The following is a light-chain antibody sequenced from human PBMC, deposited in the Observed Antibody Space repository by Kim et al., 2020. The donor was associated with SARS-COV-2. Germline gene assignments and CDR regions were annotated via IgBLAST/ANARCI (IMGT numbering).Light chain of an antibody. CDR2: AAS. V-gene: IGKV1-9*01. CDR1: QGISSY. CDR3: QQLNTYPLT. Sequence: ASGGDRVTITCRASQGISSYLAWYQQKPGGAPKLLMYAASTLQGGVPSRFSGSGSGTDFTLTISSLQPEDFATYYCQQLNTYPLTFGGGTKVDIK. J-gene: IGKJ4*01.